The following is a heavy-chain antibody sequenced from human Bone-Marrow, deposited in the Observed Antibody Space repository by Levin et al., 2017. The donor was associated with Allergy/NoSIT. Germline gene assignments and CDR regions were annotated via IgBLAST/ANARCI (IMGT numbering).Heavy chain of an antibody. D-gene: IGHD3-10*01. CDR3: ARRRYYGSGSFVLDY. CDR1: GYSFTSYR. V-gene: IGHV5-51*01. J-gene: IGHJ4*02. CDR2: IYPDDSDT. Sequence: LGESLKISCKASGYSFTSYRIGWVRQMPGKGLEWMGIIYPDDSDTTYSPSFQGQVTMSVDKSDSTAYLQWSSLEASDTAMYFCARRRYYGSGSFVLDYWGQGTLVTVSS.